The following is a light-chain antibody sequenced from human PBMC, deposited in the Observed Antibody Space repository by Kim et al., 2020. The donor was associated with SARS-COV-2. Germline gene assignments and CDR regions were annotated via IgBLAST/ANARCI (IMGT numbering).Light chain of an antibody. Sequence: QSVLTQPRSVSGSPGQSVTISCSGTSSDVGGYNYVSWYQQHPGKAPKLMIYDVTKRPSGIPGRFSGFKSGNTASLTISGLQAEDEADYYCCSYAGSPYVFGTGTKVTVL. CDR3: CSYAGSPYV. CDR2: DVT. J-gene: IGLJ1*01. CDR1: SSDVGGYNY. V-gene: IGLV2-11*01.